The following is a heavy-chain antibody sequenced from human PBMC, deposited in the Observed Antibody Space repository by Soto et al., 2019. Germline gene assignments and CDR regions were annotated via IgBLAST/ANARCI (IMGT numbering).Heavy chain of an antibody. Sequence: PGGSLRLSCAASGFTFSSYGMHWVRQAPGKGLEWVAVISYDGSNKYYADSVKGRFTISRDNSKNTLYLQMNSLRAEDTAVYYCARPLDTSTGYGMDVWGQGTTVTVSS. CDR3: ARPLDTSTGYGMDV. J-gene: IGHJ6*02. V-gene: IGHV3-30*03. CDR1: GFTFSSYG. CDR2: ISYDGSNK. D-gene: IGHD5-18*01.